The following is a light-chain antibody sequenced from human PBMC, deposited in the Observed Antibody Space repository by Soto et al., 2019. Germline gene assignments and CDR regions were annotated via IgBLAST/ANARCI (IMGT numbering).Light chain of an antibody. Sequence: QSLLTQPPSVSGAPGQRVTISCTGSSYNIGAGYDVHWYQQLPGTAPKLLIYGNSNRPSGVPDRFSGSKSGTSASLAITGLQAEDEADYYCQSYDSSLSAVVFGGGTKLTVL. CDR2: GNS. CDR1: SYNIGAGYD. J-gene: IGLJ2*01. CDR3: QSYDSSLSAVV. V-gene: IGLV1-40*01.